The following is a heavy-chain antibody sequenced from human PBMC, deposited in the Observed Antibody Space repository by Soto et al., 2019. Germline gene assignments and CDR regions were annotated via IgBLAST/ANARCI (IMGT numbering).Heavy chain of an antibody. CDR1: GGSFSGYY. CDR3: ASGRQTDFWSGYDFDY. CDR2: INHSGST. J-gene: IGHJ4*02. Sequence: QVQLQQWGAGLLKPSETLSLTCAVYGGSFSGYYWSWIRQPPGKGLEWIGEINHSGSTNYNPSLKSRVTISVDTSKNQFSLKLSSVTAADTAVYYCASGRQTDFWSGYDFDYWSQGTLVTVSS. D-gene: IGHD3-3*01. V-gene: IGHV4-34*01.